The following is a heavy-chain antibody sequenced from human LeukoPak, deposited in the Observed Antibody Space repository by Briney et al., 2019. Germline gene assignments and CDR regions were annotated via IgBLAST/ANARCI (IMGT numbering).Heavy chain of an antibody. V-gene: IGHV3-23*01. CDR3: AGWTYYYDSSGYNGDY. Sequence: GGSLRLSCAASGFTFSSYAMSWVRQAPGKGLEWVSAISGSGGSTYYADSVKGRFTISRDNSKNTLYLRMNSLRAEDAAVYYCAGWTYYYDSSGYNGDYWGQGTLVTVSS. J-gene: IGHJ4*02. D-gene: IGHD3-22*01. CDR1: GFTFSSYA. CDR2: ISGSGGST.